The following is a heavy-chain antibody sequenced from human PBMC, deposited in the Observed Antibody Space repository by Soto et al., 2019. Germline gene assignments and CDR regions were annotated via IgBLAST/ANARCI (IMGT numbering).Heavy chain of an antibody. CDR3: ARLTQKLLCLGY. CDR1: GFTFSTSS. V-gene: IGHV3-21*06. J-gene: IGHJ4*01. D-gene: IGHD2-2*01. CDR2: ISSSSSYI. Sequence: GGSLRLSCAVSGFTFSTSSMNWVRQAPGKGLEWVSSISSSSSYIYYADSVKGRFTISRDNAKNSLYLQMNSLRDDDTAVYYGARLTQKLLCLGYWGHGTLVTVSS.